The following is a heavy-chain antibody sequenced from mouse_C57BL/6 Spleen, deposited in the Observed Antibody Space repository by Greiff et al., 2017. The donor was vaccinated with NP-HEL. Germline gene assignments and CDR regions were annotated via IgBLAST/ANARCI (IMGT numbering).Heavy chain of an antibody. V-gene: IGHV1-80*01. CDR3: ARSPLYYYGTPWFAY. D-gene: IGHD1-1*01. J-gene: IGHJ3*01. CDR2: IYPGDGDT. Sequence: QVQLKESGAELVKPGASVKISCKASGYAFSSYWMNWVKQRPGKGLEWIGQIYPGDGDTNYNGKFKGKATLTADKSSSTAYMQLSSLTSEDSAVYFCARSPLYYYGTPWFAYWGQGTLVTVSA. CDR1: GYAFSSYW.